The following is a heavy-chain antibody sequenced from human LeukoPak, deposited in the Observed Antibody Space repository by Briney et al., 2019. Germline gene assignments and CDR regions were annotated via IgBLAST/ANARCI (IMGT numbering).Heavy chain of an antibody. Sequence: SVKVTCKASGGTFSSYAISWVRRAPRQGLEWMGRIIPILGIANYAQKFQGRVTITADKSTSTAYMELSSLRSEDTAVYYCAREYVVVTSPFDYWGQGTLVTVSS. J-gene: IGHJ4*02. CDR2: IIPILGIA. D-gene: IGHD4-23*01. CDR1: GGTFSSYA. CDR3: AREYVVVTSPFDY. V-gene: IGHV1-69*04.